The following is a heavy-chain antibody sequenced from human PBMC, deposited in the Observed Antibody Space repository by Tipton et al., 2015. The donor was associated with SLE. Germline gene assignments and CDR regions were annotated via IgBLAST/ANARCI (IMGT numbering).Heavy chain of an antibody. Sequence: TLSLTCSVSGASISRGSYYWTWVRQPAGKGLEWIGHIYYSGTAYYNPSLKSRVTISADMSKDNFSLKVNSVTAADTAVYYCATGYGGSYSYYYYMDVWGKGTTVTV. CDR1: GASISRGSYY. D-gene: IGHD1-26*01. J-gene: IGHJ6*03. CDR2: IYYSGTA. CDR3: ATGYGGSYSYYYYMDV. V-gene: IGHV4-61*09.